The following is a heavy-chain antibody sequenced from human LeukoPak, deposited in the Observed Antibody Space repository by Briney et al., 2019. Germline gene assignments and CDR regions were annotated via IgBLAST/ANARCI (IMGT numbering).Heavy chain of an antibody. Sequence: SETLSLTCTVSGVSISSGDSYWSWIRQPPGKGLEWIGYIYYSGSTYYNPSLKSRVTISLDTSKNQFSLKLSSVTAADTAVYYCARDLGWGYWYFDLWGRGTLVTVSS. J-gene: IGHJ2*01. V-gene: IGHV4-30-4*01. D-gene: IGHD3-16*01. CDR2: IYYSGST. CDR3: ARDLGWGYWYFDL. CDR1: GVSISSGDSY.